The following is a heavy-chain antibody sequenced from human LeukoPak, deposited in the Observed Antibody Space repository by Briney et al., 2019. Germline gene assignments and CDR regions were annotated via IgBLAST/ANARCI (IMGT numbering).Heavy chain of an antibody. D-gene: IGHD3-16*01. V-gene: IGHV3-33*01. CDR3: ASLGGGYFDYYGMDV. Sequence: PGGSLRLSCAASGFTFSSYGVHWVRQAPGKGLEWVAVIWYDGSNKYYADSVKGRFTISRDNSKNTLYLRMNSLRAEDTAVYYCASLGGGYFDYYGMDVWGQGTTVTVSS. J-gene: IGHJ6*02. CDR1: GFTFSSYG. CDR2: IWYDGSNK.